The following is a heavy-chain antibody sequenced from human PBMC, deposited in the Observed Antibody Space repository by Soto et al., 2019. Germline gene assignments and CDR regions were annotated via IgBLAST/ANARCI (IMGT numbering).Heavy chain of an antibody. CDR1: GGSISSGGYC. CDR2: IYYSGST. D-gene: IGHD5-18*01. Sequence: SETLSLTCTVSGGSISSGGYCWSWIRQHPGKGLEWIGYIYYSGSTYYNPSLKSRVTISVDTSKNQFSLKLSSVTAADTAVYYCARDRAAMVGDGMDVWGQGTTVTVSS. V-gene: IGHV4-31*03. J-gene: IGHJ6*02. CDR3: ARDRAAMVGDGMDV.